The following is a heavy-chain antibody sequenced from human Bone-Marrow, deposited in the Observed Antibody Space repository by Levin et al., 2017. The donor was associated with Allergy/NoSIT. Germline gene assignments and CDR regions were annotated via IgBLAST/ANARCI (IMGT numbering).Heavy chain of an antibody. Sequence: PGGSLRLSCAASGFTFSDYYMSWVRQAPGKGLEWVSYISPATSTIVYADSVKGRFTISRDHAQDSLFLQITSLRAEDTAVYYCATYFRDCYYFGSWGQGTLVTVSA. CDR3: ATYFRDCYYFGS. CDR2: ISPATSTI. J-gene: IGHJ4*02. CDR1: GFTFSDYY. D-gene: IGHD2-21*02. V-gene: IGHV3-11*01.